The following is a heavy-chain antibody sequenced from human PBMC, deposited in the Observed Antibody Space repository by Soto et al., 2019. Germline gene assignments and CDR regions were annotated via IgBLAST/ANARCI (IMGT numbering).Heavy chain of an antibody. V-gene: IGHV3-30-3*01. CDR3: ARDLRLGVVIPRGYYYYGMDV. CDR2: ISYDGSNK. J-gene: IGHJ6*02. CDR1: GFTFSSYA. Sequence: QVQLVESGGGVVQPGRSLRLSCAASGFTFSSYAMHWVRQAPGKGLEWVAVISYDGSNKYYADSVKGRFTISRDNSKNTLYLQMNSLRAEDTAVYYCARDLRLGVVIPRGYYYYGMDVWGQGTTVTVSS. D-gene: IGHD3-3*01.